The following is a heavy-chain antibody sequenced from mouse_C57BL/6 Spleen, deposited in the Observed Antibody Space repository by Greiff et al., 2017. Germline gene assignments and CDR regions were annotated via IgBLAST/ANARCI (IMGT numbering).Heavy chain of an antibody. V-gene: IGHV6-3*01. CDR1: GFTFSNYW. J-gene: IGHJ3*01. CDR2: IRLKSDNYAT. D-gene: IGHD1-1*01. Sequence: EVMLVESGGGLVQPGGSMKLSCVASGFTFSNYWMNWVRQSPEKGLEWVAQIRLKSDNYATHYAESVKGRFTISRDDSKSSVYLQMNNLRAEDTGIYYCTDYYGSSYPFAYWGQGTLVTVSA. CDR3: TDYYGSSYPFAY.